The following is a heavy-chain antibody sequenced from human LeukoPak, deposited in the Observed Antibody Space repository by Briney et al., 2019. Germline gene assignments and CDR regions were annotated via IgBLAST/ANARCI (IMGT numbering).Heavy chain of an antibody. CDR1: GFTFSDYY. CDR2: IKQDGSEK. CDR3: ARVYLGAFDI. J-gene: IGHJ3*02. V-gene: IGHV3-7*01. D-gene: IGHD3-16*02. Sequence: GGSLRLSCAASGFTFSDYYMSWIRQAPGKGLEWVANIKQDGSEKYYVDSVKGRFTISRDNAKNSLYLQMNSLRAEDTAVYYCARVYLGAFDIWGQGTMVTVSS.